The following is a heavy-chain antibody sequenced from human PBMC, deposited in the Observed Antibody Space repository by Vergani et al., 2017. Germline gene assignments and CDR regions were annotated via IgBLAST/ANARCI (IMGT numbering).Heavy chain of an antibody. CDR1: GDSISSGYY. V-gene: IGHV4-38-2*02. CDR2: IYHSGST. J-gene: IGHJ4*02. CDR3: ARQNRGWPRWTYYFDY. D-gene: IGHD6-19*01. Sequence: QVQLQESGPGLVKPSQTLSLTCTVSGDSISSGYYWGWIRQPPGKGLEWIGSIYHSGSTYYNPSLKSRVTISVDTSKNQFSLKLSSVTAADTAVYYCARQNRGWPRWTYYFDYWGQGTLVTVSS.